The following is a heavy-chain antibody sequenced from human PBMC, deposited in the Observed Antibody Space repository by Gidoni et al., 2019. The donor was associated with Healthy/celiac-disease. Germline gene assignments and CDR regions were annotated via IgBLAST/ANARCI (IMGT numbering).Heavy chain of an antibody. CDR3: ARGMDYYGSGSYDAGGFDY. CDR1: GYTFTSYA. Sequence: QVQLVQSGAEVKKPGASVKVSCKASGYTFTSYAMHWVRPAPGQRLEWMGWINAGNGNTKYSQKFQGRVTITRDTSASTAYMELSSLRSEDTAVYYCARGMDYYGSGSYDAGGFDYWGQGTLVTVSS. J-gene: IGHJ4*02. CDR2: INAGNGNT. D-gene: IGHD3-10*01. V-gene: IGHV1-3*01.